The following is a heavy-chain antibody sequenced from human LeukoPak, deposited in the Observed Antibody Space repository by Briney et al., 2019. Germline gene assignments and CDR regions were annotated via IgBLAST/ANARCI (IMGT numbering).Heavy chain of an antibody. CDR3: ARGGLAAAGSEIDS. V-gene: IGHV4-30-2*01. D-gene: IGHD6-13*01. CDR1: AVSISNGGYS. J-gene: IGHJ4*02. CDR2: IYQSGST. Sequence: SETLSLTCAVSAVSISNGGYSWRWIRQPPGKGLEWIGYIYQSGSTYYNPSLKSRVTISVDRSKNQFSLKLNSVTAADTAVYYCARGGLAAAGSEIDSWGQGTLVTVSS.